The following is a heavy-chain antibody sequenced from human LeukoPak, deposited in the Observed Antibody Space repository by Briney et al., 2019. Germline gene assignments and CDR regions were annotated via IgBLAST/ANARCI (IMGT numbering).Heavy chain of an antibody. V-gene: IGHV1-2*02. CDR1: GYTFTVYY. J-gene: IGHJ4*02. CDR2: INPNSGGT. Sequence: ASVKVSSKASGYTFTVYYMHWVRQAPGQGREWMGWINPNSGGTNYAQKFQGRVTMTRDTSISTAYMELSRLRSDDTAVYYCARDLGPDSSGYQEFDYWGQGTLVTVSS. CDR3: ARDLGPDSSGYQEFDY. D-gene: IGHD3-22*01.